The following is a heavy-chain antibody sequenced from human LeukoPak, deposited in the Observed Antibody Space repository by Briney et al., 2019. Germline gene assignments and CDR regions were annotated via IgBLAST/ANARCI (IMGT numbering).Heavy chain of an antibody. V-gene: IGHV4-4*07. CDR2: IYSSEST. CDR3: ARGGKATVVTM. CDR1: GGSINSYY. Sequence: SDTLSLICTVSGGSINSYYWSWIRQPAGKGLEWIGRIYSSESTNYNPSLKSRVSMSVDTSKNQFSLKLTSVAAADTAVYYCARGGKATVVTMWGQGILVTVSS. D-gene: IGHD4-23*01. J-gene: IGHJ4*02.